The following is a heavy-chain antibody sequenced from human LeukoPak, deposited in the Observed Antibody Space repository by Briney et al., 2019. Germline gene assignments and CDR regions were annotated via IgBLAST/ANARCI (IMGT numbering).Heavy chain of an antibody. D-gene: IGHD3-10*01. CDR3: AKGSYYGSGSRNWVDA. CDR1: GFTFDDYA. J-gene: IGHJ5*02. Sequence: GGSLRLSCAASGFTFDDYAMHWVRQAPGKGLEWVSGISWNSGSIGYADSVKGRFTISRDNAKNSLYLQMNSLRAEDMALYYCAKGSYYGSGSRNWVDAWGQGTLSPSPQ. CDR2: ISWNSGSI. V-gene: IGHV3-9*03.